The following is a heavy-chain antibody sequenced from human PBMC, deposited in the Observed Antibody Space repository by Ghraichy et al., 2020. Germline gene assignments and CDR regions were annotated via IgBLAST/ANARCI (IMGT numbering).Heavy chain of an antibody. V-gene: IGHV3-48*02. CDR1: GFTFRSYS. Sequence: GESLRLSCGASGFTFRSYSMNWVRQAPGKGLEWVSYINTSSSITYYAASVKGRFTISRDNAKNSLYLQMNSLRDEDTAVYYCARDGEGNISDLDYWGQGTLVTVSS. D-gene: IGHD2/OR15-2a*01. J-gene: IGHJ4*02. CDR3: ARDGEGNISDLDY. CDR2: INTSSSIT.